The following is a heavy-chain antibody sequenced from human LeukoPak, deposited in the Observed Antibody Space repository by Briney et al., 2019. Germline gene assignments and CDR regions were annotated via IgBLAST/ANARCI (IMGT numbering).Heavy chain of an antibody. D-gene: IGHD3-10*01. Sequence: SETLSLTCTVSGGSISSYYWSWIRQPPGKGLEWIGYIYYSGSTNYNPSLKSRVTISVDKSKNQFSLKLSSVTAADTAVYYCAREGLNMVRGVIPKEAWGWFDPWGQGTLVTVSS. J-gene: IGHJ5*02. V-gene: IGHV4-59*12. CDR3: AREGLNMVRGVIPKEAWGWFDP. CDR2: IYYSGST. CDR1: GGSISSYY.